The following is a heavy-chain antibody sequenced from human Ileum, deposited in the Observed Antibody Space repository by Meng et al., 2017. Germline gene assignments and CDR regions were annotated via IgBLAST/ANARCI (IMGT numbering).Heavy chain of an antibody. CDR3: VRRAGLRQAFDY. Sequence: QLQLQESGPGLVRPSETLSLTCTASVGSISGSSYYWGWIRQPPGEGLGWIGSIYSSGSTYYNPSLKSRVTTSVDTSKNQFSLKLSSVTAADTAVYYCVRRAGLRQAFDYWGQGTLVTVSS. V-gene: IGHV4-39*01. D-gene: IGHD4-17*01. J-gene: IGHJ4*02. CDR2: IYSSGST. CDR1: VGSISGSSYY.